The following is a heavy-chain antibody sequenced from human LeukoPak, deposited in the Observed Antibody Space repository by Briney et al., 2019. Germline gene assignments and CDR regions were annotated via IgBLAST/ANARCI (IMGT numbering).Heavy chain of an antibody. D-gene: IGHD2-15*01. Sequence: PGGSLRLSCAASGFTFSSYAMSWVRQAPGKGLEWVSAISGSGGRTYYADSVKGRFTISRDNYKNTLYLQMNSQRAEDTAVYYCAKNPKLSVAGIFDYWGQGTLVTVSS. J-gene: IGHJ4*02. CDR3: AKNPKLSVAGIFDY. CDR1: GFTFSSYA. CDR2: ISGSGGRT. V-gene: IGHV3-23*01.